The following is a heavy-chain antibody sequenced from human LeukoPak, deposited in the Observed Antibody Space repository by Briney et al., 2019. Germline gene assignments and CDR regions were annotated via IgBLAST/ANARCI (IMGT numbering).Heavy chain of an antibody. Sequence: GGSLRLSCAASGFTFSSYAMSWVRQAPGKGLEWVSAISGSGGSTYYADSVKGRFTSSRDNSKSTLYLQMNSLKTEDSALYYCTTLHCSGTACYVNGDYWGHGALVTVSS. D-gene: IGHD2-2*01. CDR1: GFTFSSYA. CDR2: ISGSGGST. CDR3: TTLHCSGTACYVNGDY. J-gene: IGHJ4*01. V-gene: IGHV3-23*01.